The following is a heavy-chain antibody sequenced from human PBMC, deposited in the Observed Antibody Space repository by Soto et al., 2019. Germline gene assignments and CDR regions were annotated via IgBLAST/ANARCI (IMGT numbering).Heavy chain of an antibody. Sequence: PGGSLRLSCAASGFTFSNYWMHWIRQAPGKGLEWVSYISSSGSTIYYADSVKGRFTISRDNAKNSLYLQMNSLRAEDTAVYYCARSHLYYDSSGYPDYWGQGTLVTVS. CDR2: ISSSGSTI. J-gene: IGHJ4*02. CDR3: ARSHLYYDSSGYPDY. CDR1: GFTFSNYW. V-gene: IGHV3-11*01. D-gene: IGHD3-22*01.